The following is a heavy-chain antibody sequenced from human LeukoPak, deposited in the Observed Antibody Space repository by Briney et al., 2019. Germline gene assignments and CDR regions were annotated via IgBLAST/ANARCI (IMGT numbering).Heavy chain of an antibody. CDR1: RFTFSSYA. V-gene: IGHV3-23*01. D-gene: IGHD3-22*01. Sequence: PAGSLRLSCAGSRFTFSSYAMSWVRQAPGKGLEWVSAISGSGGSTYYADSVKGRFTISRDNSKNTLHLQMNSLSAEDTAVYYCAKDINTMIVVDPYDAFDIWGQGTMVTVSS. CDR2: ISGSGGST. J-gene: IGHJ3*02. CDR3: AKDINTMIVVDPYDAFDI.